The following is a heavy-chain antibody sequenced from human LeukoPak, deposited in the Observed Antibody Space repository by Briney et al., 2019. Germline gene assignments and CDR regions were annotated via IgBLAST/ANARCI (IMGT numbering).Heavy chain of an antibody. CDR2: IYYSGST. Sequence: SETLSLTCTVSGGSISSSSYYWGWIRQPPGKGLGWIGSIYYSGSTYYNPSLKGRVTISVDTSKNQFSLKLSSVTAADTAVYYCARWSGEPSWFDPWGQGTLVTVSS. CDR1: GGSISSSSYY. D-gene: IGHD1-14*01. J-gene: IGHJ5*02. V-gene: IGHV4-39*01. CDR3: ARWSGEPSWFDP.